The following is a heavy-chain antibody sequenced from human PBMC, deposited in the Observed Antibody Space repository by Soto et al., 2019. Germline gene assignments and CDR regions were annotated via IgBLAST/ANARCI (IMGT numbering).Heavy chain of an antibody. CDR2: ISGSDGRT. D-gene: IGHD3-10*01. J-gene: IGHJ1*01. CDR1: GFTFNNYA. CDR3: AARSANSYLYFQF. Sequence: EVQLLESGGGLVQPGGSLRLSCAASGFTFNNYAMSWVRQAPGKGLEWVSSISGSDGRTYYADSVKGRFTVSRDNSRNTLYPQMNNLRAEDTATYHCAARSANSYLYFQFWGQGTPVTVSS. V-gene: IGHV3-23*01.